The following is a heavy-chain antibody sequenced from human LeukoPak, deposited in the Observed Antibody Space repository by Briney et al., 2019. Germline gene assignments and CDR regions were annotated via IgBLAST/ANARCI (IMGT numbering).Heavy chain of an antibody. Sequence: SETLSLTCTVSGGSISSGDYYWSWIRQPPGKGLEWIGYIYYSGSTYYNPSLKSRVTISVDTFKNQFSLKLSSVTAADTAVYYCASHPSSYDSSGYPYFDYWGQGTLVTVSS. J-gene: IGHJ4*02. CDR3: ASHPSSYDSSGYPYFDY. CDR2: IYYSGST. CDR1: GGSISSGDYY. V-gene: IGHV4-30-4*01. D-gene: IGHD3-22*01.